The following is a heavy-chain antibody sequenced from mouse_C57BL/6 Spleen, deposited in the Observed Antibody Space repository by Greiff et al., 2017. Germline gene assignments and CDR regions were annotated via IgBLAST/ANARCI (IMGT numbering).Heavy chain of an antibody. D-gene: IGHD2-3*01. CDR2: IYPGDGDT. CDR1: GYAFSSYW. Sequence: QVQLQQSGAELVKPGASVKISCKASGYAFSSYWMNWVKQRPGKGLEWIGQIYPGDGDTNYNGKFKGKATLTADKSSSTAYMQLSSLTSEDSAVYFCARRRWLLLFDYWGQGTTLTVSS. V-gene: IGHV1-80*01. J-gene: IGHJ2*01. CDR3: ARRRWLLLFDY.